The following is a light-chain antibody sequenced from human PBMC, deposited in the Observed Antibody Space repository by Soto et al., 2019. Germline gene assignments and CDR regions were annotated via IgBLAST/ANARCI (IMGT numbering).Light chain of an antibody. J-gene: IGKJ1*01. CDR1: QGIGSY. CDR2: KAS. V-gene: IGKV1-5*03. CDR3: QQYNSYSTWT. Sequence: IQLTQSPSSLSASVGDRVTITCRASQGIGSYLAWYRQKPGEAPKLLIYKASSLESGVPSRFSGSGSGTEFTLTISSLQPDDFATYYCQQYNSYSTWTFGQGTKVDI.